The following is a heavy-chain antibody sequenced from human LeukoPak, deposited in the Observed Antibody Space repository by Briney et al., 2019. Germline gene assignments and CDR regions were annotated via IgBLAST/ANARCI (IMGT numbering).Heavy chain of an antibody. CDR3: TRDSATGTMGGTIWYYYYYMDV. Sequence: GGSLRLSCTASGFTFGDYAMSWFRQAPGKGLEWVGFIRSKAYGGTTEYAASVKGRFTISRDDSKSIAYLQMNSLKTEDTAVYYCTRDSATGTMGGTIWYYYYYMDVWGKGTTVTVSS. CDR2: IRSKAYGGTT. J-gene: IGHJ6*03. CDR1: GFTFGDYA. D-gene: IGHD1-7*01. V-gene: IGHV3-49*03.